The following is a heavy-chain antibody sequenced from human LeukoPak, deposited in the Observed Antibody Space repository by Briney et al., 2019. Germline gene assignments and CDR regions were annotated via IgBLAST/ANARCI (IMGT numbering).Heavy chain of an antibody. D-gene: IGHD6-19*01. Sequence: PSETLSLTCTVSGGSVSSGSYYWSWIRQPPGKGLEWIGYIYYSGSTNYNPSLKSRVTMSVDTSKNQFSLKLSSVTAADTAVYYCARDGGSGWYGIYYYYGMDVWGQGTTVTVSS. J-gene: IGHJ6*02. CDR2: IYYSGST. CDR1: GGSVSSGSYY. V-gene: IGHV4-61*01. CDR3: ARDGGSGWYGIYYYYGMDV.